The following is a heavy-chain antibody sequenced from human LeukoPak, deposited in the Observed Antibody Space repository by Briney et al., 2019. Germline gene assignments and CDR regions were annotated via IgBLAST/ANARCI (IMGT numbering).Heavy chain of an antibody. CDR1: GGSISSGGYS. V-gene: IGHV4-30-2*01. J-gene: IGHJ5*02. CDR3: ARVRYQLPNDNWFDP. Sequence: SETLSPTCAVSGGSISSGGYSWSWIRQPPGKGLEWIGYIYHSGSTYYNPSLKSRVTISVDRSKNQFSLKLSSVTAADTAVYYCARVRYQLPNDNWFDPWGQGTLVTVSS. D-gene: IGHD2-2*01. CDR2: IYHSGST.